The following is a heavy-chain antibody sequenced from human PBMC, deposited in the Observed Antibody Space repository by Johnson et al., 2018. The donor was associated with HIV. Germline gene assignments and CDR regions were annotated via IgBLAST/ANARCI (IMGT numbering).Heavy chain of an antibody. CDR2: ISGSGGST. V-gene: IGHV3-23*04. CDR3: ATQEDCGDDYGAFDI. J-gene: IGHJ3*02. Sequence: VQLVESGGGLVQPGGSLRLSCAASGFTFSSYALSWVRQAPGKGLEWVPVISGSGGSTYYAEPVTGRLTISRDNSKNTLYLQMNSLRAEDTAVYYCATQEDCGDDYGAFDIWGQGTMVTVSS. D-gene: IGHD4-17*01. CDR1: GFTFSSYA.